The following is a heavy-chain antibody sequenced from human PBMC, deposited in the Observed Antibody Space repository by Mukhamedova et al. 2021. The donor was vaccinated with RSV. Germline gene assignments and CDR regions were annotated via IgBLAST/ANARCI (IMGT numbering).Heavy chain of an antibody. V-gene: IGHV3-74*01. D-gene: IGHD3-10*01. Sequence: TISRDNAKNTLYLQMNSLRAEDTAVYYCVPNYGHRPFDYWGQGTMVTVCS. J-gene: IGHJ4*02. CDR3: VPNYGHRPFDY.